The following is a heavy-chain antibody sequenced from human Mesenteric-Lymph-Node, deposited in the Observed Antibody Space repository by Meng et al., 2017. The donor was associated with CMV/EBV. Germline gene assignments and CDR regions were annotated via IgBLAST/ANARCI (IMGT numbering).Heavy chain of an antibody. Sequence: GGSLRLSCAASGFTFSNYEMNWVRQAPGKGLEWISYISSTGTTIYYADSVEGRFTISRDNGKNSMYLQMNSLRAEDTAVYFCARESLYSSGWFDYWGQGTLVTVSS. V-gene: IGHV3-48*03. CDR1: GFTFSNYE. D-gene: IGHD6-19*01. J-gene: IGHJ5*01. CDR3: ARESLYSSGWFDY. CDR2: ISSTGTTI.